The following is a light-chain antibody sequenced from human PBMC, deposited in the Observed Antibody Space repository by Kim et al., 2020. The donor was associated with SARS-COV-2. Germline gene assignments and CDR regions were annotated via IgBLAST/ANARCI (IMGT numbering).Light chain of an antibody. Sequence: GQSVTISCTGTSNDVGGYDYVSWYQQHPGKAPKLLIYGVTKRPSGVPDRFSGSKSGNTASLTVSGLQAEDEADYYCSSYAGSNNLVFGGGTQLTVL. CDR1: SNDVGGYDY. J-gene: IGLJ7*01. V-gene: IGLV2-8*01. CDR2: GVT. CDR3: SSYAGSNNLV.